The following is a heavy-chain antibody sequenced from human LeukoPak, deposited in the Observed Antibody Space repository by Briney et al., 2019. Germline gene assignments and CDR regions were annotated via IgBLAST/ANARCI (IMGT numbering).Heavy chain of an antibody. CDR1: GFTFSSYG. CDR2: IRYDGSNK. V-gene: IGHV3-30*02. CDR3: ARESYFYRAVDY. D-gene: IGHD1-26*01. J-gene: IGHJ4*02. Sequence: PGGSLRLSCAASGFTFSSYGMHWVRQAPGKGLEWVAFIRYDGSNKYYADSVKGRFTISRDNSKNTLYLQMNSLRAEDTAVYYCARESYFYRAVDYWAREPWSPSPQ.